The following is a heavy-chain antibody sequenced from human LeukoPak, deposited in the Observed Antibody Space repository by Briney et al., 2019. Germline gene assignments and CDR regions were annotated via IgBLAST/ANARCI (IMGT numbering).Heavy chain of an antibody. D-gene: IGHD5-24*01. CDR2: ISWDGDST. Sequence: GGSLRLSCAVSGFIFDDYSMHWVRQAPGKALEWVSVISWDGDSTYYGDSVKGRFTISRDNSKNSLYLQMNSLRIEDTALYYCAKGEMATMGDFLDHWGQGTLVTVSS. CDR3: AKGEMATMGDFLDH. CDR1: GFIFDDYS. V-gene: IGHV3-43*01. J-gene: IGHJ4*02.